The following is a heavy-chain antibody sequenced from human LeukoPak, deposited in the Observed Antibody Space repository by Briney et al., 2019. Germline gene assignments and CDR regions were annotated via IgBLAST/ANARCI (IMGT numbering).Heavy chain of an antibody. D-gene: IGHD3-10*01. V-gene: IGHV3-30*02. CDR2: IRYDGSYT. CDR3: AKLGKTENHYGSGRFSYYYYMDV. J-gene: IGHJ6*03. Sequence: GGSLRLSCEASGFTFSSYDMHWVRQAPGKGLEWVAFIRYDGSYTYYADSVKGRFTISRDNSDNTLYLQMNSLRAEDTAVYYCAKLGKTENHYGSGRFSYYYYMDVWGKGTTVTISS. CDR1: GFTFSSYD.